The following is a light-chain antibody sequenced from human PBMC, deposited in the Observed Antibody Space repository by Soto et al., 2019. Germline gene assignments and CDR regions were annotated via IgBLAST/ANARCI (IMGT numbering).Light chain of an antibody. J-gene: IGLJ2*01. CDR2: VGTGGIVG. V-gene: IGLV9-49*01. CDR1: SGYSNYK. CDR3: GADHGSGSNFVYLV. Sequence: QSVLTQPPSASASLGASVTLTCTLSSGYSNYKVDWYQQGPGKGPRFVMRVGTGGIVGSKGDGIPDRFSVLGSGLNRYLTIKNIQEEDESDYHCGADHGSGSNFVYLVFGGGTKVTVL.